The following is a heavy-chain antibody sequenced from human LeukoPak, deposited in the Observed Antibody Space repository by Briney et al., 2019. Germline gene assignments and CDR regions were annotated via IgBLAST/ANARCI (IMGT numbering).Heavy chain of an antibody. CDR1: GFTFSTYG. CDR3: AKGQRRLVPDY. D-gene: IGHD3-9*01. CDR2: ISGSGGST. Sequence: GGTLRLSCAASGFTFSTYGMSWVRQAPGKGLEWVSGISGSGGSTYYTDSVKGRFTISRDNSKNTLYLQMNSLRAEDTAVYYSAKGQRRLVPDYWGQGTLVTVSS. V-gene: IGHV3-23*01. J-gene: IGHJ4*02.